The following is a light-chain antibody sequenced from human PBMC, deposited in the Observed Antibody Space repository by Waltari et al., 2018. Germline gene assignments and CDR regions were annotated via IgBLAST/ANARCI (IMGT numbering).Light chain of an antibody. Sequence: DIQMTQSPSAMSASVGDRVTITCRASQSISNSLAWFQQKQGQAPKRLIYAASNLQPGVPSRFSGSGSGTEFTLTISSLQPEDFATYYCLQHNSDPQTFGQGTKLEIK. CDR1: QSISNS. CDR2: AAS. V-gene: IGKV1-17*03. CDR3: LQHNSDPQT. J-gene: IGKJ2*01.